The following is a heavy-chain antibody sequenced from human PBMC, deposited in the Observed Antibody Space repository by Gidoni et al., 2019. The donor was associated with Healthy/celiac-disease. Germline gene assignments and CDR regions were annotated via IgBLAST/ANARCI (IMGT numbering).Heavy chain of an antibody. J-gene: IGHJ6*03. V-gene: IGHV4-34*01. D-gene: IGHD2-15*01. Sequence: QVQLQQWGAGLLKPSETLSLTCAVYGGSFSCYYWRWTRQPPGKGLEWIGEINHSGKTNYNPSLKSRVTISVDTSKNQFSLKLSSVTAADTAVYYCARGAFVVGRDMKRTIGRYYMDVWGKGTTVTVSS. CDR1: GGSFSCYY. CDR3: ARGAFVVGRDMKRTIGRYYMDV. CDR2: INHSGKT.